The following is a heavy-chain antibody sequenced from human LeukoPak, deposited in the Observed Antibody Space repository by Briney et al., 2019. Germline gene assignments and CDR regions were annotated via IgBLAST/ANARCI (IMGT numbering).Heavy chain of an antibody. D-gene: IGHD6-6*01. CDR2: IRGSGGST. J-gene: IGHJ4*02. CDR1: GFTFSSYA. CDR3: AKASTSYGSSSPSDY. V-gene: IGHV3-23*01. Sequence: GGSLRLSCAASGFTFSSYAMSWVRQAPGKGLEWVSNIRGSGGSTYYADSVKGRFTISRDNSKNTLYLQMNSLRAEDTAVYYCAKASTSYGSSSPSDYWGQGTLVTVSS.